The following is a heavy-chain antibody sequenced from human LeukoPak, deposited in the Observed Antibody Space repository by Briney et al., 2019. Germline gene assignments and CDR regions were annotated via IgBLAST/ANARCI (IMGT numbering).Heavy chain of an antibody. CDR3: ARGQRAHVEWSSYMDV. V-gene: IGHV3-30*04. CDR1: VFMFNNYA. CDR2: ISYDGSSK. D-gene: IGHD3-3*01. J-gene: IGHJ6*03. Sequence: PGRSLRLSCAASVFMFNNYAIHWVRQAPGKGLDWVAVISYDGSSKYYAYSLKGRFTISRDNSKNTLYLQMNSLRTDDTAVYYRARGQRAHVEWSSYMDVWGKGTTVTVSS.